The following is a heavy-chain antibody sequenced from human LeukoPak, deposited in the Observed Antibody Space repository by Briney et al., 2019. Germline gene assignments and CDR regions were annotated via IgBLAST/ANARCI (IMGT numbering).Heavy chain of an antibody. CDR2: ISGSGGST. V-gene: IGHV3-23*01. J-gene: IGHJ4*02. D-gene: IGHD1-26*01. CDR1: GFTFSSYA. Sequence: GGSLRLSCAASGFTFSSYAMSWVRQAPGKGLEWVSAISGSGGSTYYADSVKGRFTISRDNSKNTLYLQMNTLRVEDTAVYYCAKYSGGSYLPLRSDYWGQGTLVTVSS. CDR3: AKYSGGSYLPLRSDY.